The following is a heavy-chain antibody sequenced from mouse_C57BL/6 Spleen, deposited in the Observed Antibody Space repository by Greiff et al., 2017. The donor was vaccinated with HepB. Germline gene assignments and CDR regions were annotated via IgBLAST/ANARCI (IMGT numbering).Heavy chain of an antibody. CDR3: AREYYGSSYPSAWFDY. CDR1: GYSFTGYY. J-gene: IGHJ3*01. Sequence: VQLQQSGPELVKPGASVKISCKASGYSFTGYYMHWVKQSHGNILDWIGYIYPYNGVSSYNQKFKGKATLTVDKSSSTAYMELRSLTSEDSAVYYCAREYYGSSYPSAWFDYWGQGTRVTGSA. CDR2: IYPYNGVS. D-gene: IGHD1-1*01. V-gene: IGHV1-31*01.